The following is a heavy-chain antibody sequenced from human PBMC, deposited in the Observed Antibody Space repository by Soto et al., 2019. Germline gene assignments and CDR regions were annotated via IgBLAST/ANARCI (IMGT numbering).Heavy chain of an antibody. CDR2: IYYSGST. CDR3: ARRGVYLPEYYFDY. J-gene: IGHJ4*02. D-gene: IGHD3-9*01. Sequence: PSETLSLTCTVSGGSISSYYWSWIRQPPGKGLEWIGYIYYSGSTNYNPSLKSRVTISVDTSKNQFSLKLSSVTAADTAVYYFARRGVYLPEYYFDYWGQGTLVTVSS. V-gene: IGHV4-59*08. CDR1: GGSISSYY.